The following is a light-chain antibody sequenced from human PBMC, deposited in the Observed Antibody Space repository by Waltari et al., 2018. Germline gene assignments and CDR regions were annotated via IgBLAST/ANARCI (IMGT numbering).Light chain of an antibody. CDR2: DAS. CDR1: QSISKY. V-gene: IGKV3-20*01. Sequence: EIVLTQSPGTLSLSPGERATVSCRASQSISKYLAWYRLKPGQAPRLLSYDASKRATGIPDRFSASRSGTDCGRTISRLEPEGFAVYYCQHYVRLPVTFGQGTKVEIK. CDR3: QHYVRLPVT. J-gene: IGKJ1*01.